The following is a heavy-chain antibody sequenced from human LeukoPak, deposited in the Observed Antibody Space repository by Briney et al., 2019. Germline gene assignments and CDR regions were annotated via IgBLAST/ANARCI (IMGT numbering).Heavy chain of an antibody. Sequence: SETLSLTCAVYGGSFSGYYWSWIRQPPGKGLEWIGEINHSGSTNYNPSLKSRVTISVDTSKNQFSLKLSSVTAADTAVYYCVRGVGYSYGYADYFDYWGQGTLVTVSS. CDR3: VRGVGYSYGYADYFDY. CDR1: GGSFSGYY. V-gene: IGHV4-34*01. D-gene: IGHD5-18*01. J-gene: IGHJ4*02. CDR2: INHSGST.